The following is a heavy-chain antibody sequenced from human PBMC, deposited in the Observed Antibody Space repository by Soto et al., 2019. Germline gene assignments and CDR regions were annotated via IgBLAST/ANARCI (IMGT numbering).Heavy chain of an antibody. V-gene: IGHV4-31*03. CDR2: IYYSGSA. Sequence: SETLSLTCTVSGGSISIGGYYWSWIRQHPGKGLEWIGDIYYSGSAYSNPSLKSRVAMSVDTSKNQFSLNLNSMTAADTAVYYCAIARYCSGSNCNAPYDYCGQGTLDTVSS. D-gene: IGHD2-2*01. CDR3: AIARYCSGSNCNAPYDY. CDR1: GGSISIGGYY. J-gene: IGHJ4*02.